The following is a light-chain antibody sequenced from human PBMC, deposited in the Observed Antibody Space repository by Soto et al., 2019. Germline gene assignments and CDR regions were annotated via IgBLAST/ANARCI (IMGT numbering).Light chain of an antibody. CDR1: SSDVGSYNL. CDR2: EGS. CDR3: CSYAGSSSHVV. V-gene: IGLV2-23*01. Sequence: QSALTQPASVSGSPGQSITISCTGTSSDVGSYNLVSWYQHHPGKAPKLMIYEGSKRPSGVSNRFSGSKSGNTASLTISGLQAEDEADYYCCSYAGSSSHVVFGGGTKGTVL. J-gene: IGLJ2*01.